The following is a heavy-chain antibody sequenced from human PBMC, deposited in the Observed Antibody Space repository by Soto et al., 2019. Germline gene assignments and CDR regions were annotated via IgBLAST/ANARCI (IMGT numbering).Heavy chain of an antibody. Sequence: EVQLLESGGGLVQPGGSLRLACVASGFTFSSYAMTWVRQAPGKGLEWVSGISGSGGSTYYADSVKGRFTISRDNSKNTPYLQMNSLRAEDTAVYFCAQVRGVVALDGYFDCWGQGTLVTVSS. D-gene: IGHD2-15*01. CDR2: ISGSGGST. J-gene: IGHJ4*02. CDR3: AQVRGVVALDGYFDC. V-gene: IGHV3-23*01. CDR1: GFTFSSYA.